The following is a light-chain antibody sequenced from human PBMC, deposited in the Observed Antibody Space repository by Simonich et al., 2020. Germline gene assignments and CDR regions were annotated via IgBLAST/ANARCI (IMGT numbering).Light chain of an antibody. V-gene: IGKV1D-13*01. CDR2: DAS. J-gene: IGKJ4*01. CDR1: HGISSA. Sequence: AIQLTQSPSSLSASVGDRVTITCRASHGISSALAWYQQKPGKAPKLLIYDASRLESGVPSRFSGSGSGTDFTLTISSLQPEDFATYYCQQFNNYPRLTFGGGTKVEIK. CDR3: QQFNNYPRLT.